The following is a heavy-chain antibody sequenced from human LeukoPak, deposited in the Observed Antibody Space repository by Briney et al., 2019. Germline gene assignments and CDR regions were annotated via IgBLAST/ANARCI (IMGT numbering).Heavy chain of an antibody. D-gene: IGHD4-17*01. Sequence: SETLSLTCTVSGDSISKYYWSWIRQPPGEGLEWIGYISNGGTTKYNPSLKSRVTISVDTSNNQLSLRLSSVTAADTAVYYCARGGDYGDLRYFDYWGQGTLVTVSS. V-gene: IGHV4-59*01. J-gene: IGHJ4*02. CDR1: GDSISKYY. CDR2: ISNGGTT. CDR3: ARGGDYGDLRYFDY.